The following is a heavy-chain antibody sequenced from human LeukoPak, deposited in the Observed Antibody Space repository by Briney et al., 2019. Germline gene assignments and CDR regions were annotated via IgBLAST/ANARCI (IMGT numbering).Heavy chain of an antibody. D-gene: IGHD5-18*01. V-gene: IGHV4-34*01. Sequence: NPSETLSPTCAVYGGSFSGYYWSWIRQPPGKGLEWIGEINHSGSTNYNPSLKSRVAISVDTSKNQFSLKLSSETAADTAVYYCARGKDTAMGTAFDIWGQGTMVTVSS. CDR2: INHSGST. CDR1: GGSFSGYY. CDR3: ARGKDTAMGTAFDI. J-gene: IGHJ3*02.